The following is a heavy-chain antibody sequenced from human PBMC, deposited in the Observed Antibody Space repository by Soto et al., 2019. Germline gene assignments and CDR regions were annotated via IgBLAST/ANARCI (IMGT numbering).Heavy chain of an antibody. CDR3: ATAEVDY. Sequence: VGSLSRSCAASGFTFGNYWMHWVRQAPGKGLEWVSRMNSDGSTTNYADSVKGRFTVSRDNARNTLHLQMNSLRAEDTAVYYCATAEVDYWGPGTLVTVSS. V-gene: IGHV3-74*01. CDR1: GFTFGNYW. CDR2: MNSDGSTT. J-gene: IGHJ4*02.